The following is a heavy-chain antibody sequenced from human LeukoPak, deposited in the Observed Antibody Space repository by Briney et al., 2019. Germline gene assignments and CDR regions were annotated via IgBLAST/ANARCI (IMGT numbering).Heavy chain of an antibody. CDR2: INPSGGST. J-gene: IGHJ4*02. D-gene: IGHD3-22*01. CDR3: ARRANYYDSSGYYLDY. Sequence: ASVKVSCKASGYTFTIYYMHWVRQAPGQGLEWMGIINPSGGSTSYAQKFQGRVTMTRDTSTSTVYMELSSLRSEDTAVYYCARRANYYDSSGYYLDYWGQGTLVTVSS. V-gene: IGHV1-46*01. CDR1: GYTFTIYY.